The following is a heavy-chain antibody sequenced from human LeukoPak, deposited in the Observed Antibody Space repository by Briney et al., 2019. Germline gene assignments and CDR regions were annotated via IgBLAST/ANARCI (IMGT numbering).Heavy chain of an antibody. CDR2: ISGSGGST. D-gene: IGHD6-13*01. J-gene: IGHJ4*02. CDR1: GFTFSSYA. Sequence: PGGSLRLSCAASGFTFSSYAMSWVRQAPGKGLEWVSAISGSGGSTYYADSVKGRFTISRDNSKNTLYLQMNSLRAEDTAVYYCATLTSGSSWFDHFDYWGQGTLVTVSS. CDR3: ATLTSGSSWFDHFDY. V-gene: IGHV3-23*01.